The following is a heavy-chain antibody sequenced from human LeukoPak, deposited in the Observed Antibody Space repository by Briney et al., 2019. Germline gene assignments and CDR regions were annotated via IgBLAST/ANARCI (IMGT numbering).Heavy chain of an antibody. CDR3: AIPKGVVVAATGAFDI. V-gene: IGHV1-69*05. J-gene: IGHJ3*02. Sequence: SVKVSCKASGGTFSGYAISWVRQAPGQGLEWMGRIIPIFGTANYAQKFQGRVTITTDESTSTAYMELSSLRSEDTAVYYCAIPKGVVVAATGAFDIWGQGTMVTVSS. D-gene: IGHD2-15*01. CDR1: GGTFSGYA. CDR2: IIPIFGTA.